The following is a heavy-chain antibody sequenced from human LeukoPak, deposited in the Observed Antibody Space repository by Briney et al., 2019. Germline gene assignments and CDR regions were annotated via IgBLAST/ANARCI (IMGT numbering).Heavy chain of an antibody. J-gene: IGHJ4*02. D-gene: IGHD6-13*01. CDR2: ISASGGST. CDR3: AKHSISRYYFDY. Sequence: GGSLRLSCAASGFTFSSSAVSWVRQAPGKGLEWVSAISASGGSTYYADSVKGRFTISRDNSKNTLYLQMNSLRAEDTAVYYCAKHSISRYYFDYWGQGTLVTVSS. CDR1: GFTFSSSA. V-gene: IGHV3-23*01.